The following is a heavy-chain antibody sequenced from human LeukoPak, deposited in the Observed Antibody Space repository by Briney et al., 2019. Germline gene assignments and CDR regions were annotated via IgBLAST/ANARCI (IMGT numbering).Heavy chain of an antibody. CDR1: GYTFTGYY. Sequence: ASVKVSCKASGYTFTGYYMHWVRQAPGQGLEWMGWINPNSGGTNYAQKFQGRVTMTRDTSISTAYMELSRLRPDDTAVYYCARSAYYYGSGSGRWVDYWGQGTLVTVSS. V-gene: IGHV1-2*02. CDR3: ARSAYYYGSGSGRWVDY. J-gene: IGHJ4*02. CDR2: INPNSGGT. D-gene: IGHD3-10*01.